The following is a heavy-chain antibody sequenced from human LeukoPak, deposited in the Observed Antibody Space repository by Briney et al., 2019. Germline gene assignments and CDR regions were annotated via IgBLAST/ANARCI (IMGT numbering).Heavy chain of an antibody. CDR3: ARASTYYDFWSGVAFAFDI. Sequence: PGGSLRLSCAASGFTFSSYAMSWVRQAPGKGLEWVSAISGSGGSTYYADSVKGRFTISRDNSKNTLYLQMNSLRAEDTAVYYCARASTYYDFWSGVAFAFDIWGQGTMVTVSS. V-gene: IGHV3-23*01. D-gene: IGHD3-3*01. CDR2: ISGSGGST. CDR1: GFTFSSYA. J-gene: IGHJ3*02.